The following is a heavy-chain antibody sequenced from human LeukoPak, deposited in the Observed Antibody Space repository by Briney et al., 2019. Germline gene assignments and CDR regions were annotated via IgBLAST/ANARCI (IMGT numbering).Heavy chain of an antibody. Sequence: SVKVSCKASGGTFSSYAISWVRQAPGQGLEWMGGIVPIFATANYAQKFQGRVTITADESTSAAYMELSSLRSEDTAVYYCARDNSVGDIAWWFDPWGQGTLVTVSS. CDR3: ARDNSVGDIAWWFDP. CDR2: IVPIFATA. CDR1: GGTFSSYA. D-gene: IGHD3-16*02. V-gene: IGHV1-69*01. J-gene: IGHJ5*02.